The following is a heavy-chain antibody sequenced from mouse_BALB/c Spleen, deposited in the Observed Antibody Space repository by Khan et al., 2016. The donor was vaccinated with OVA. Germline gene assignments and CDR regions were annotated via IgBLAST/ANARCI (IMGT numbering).Heavy chain of an antibody. CDR1: GYIFTSYW. V-gene: IGHV1-76*01. CDR2: IYPGTDNT. Sequence: QMQLEESGTELVRPGASVELSCKTSGYIFTSYWIHWVKQRSGQGLEWFARIYPGTDNTYYNEKLKDKVTLTADKSSSTVYMQLSSLKSEDSAVYCCAREEALYYFDYWGQGTTLTVSS. J-gene: IGHJ2*01. D-gene: IGHD3-2*02. CDR3: AREEALYYFDY.